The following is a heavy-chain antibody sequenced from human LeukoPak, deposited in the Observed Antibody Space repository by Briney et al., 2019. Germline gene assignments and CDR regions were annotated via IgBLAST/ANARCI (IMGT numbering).Heavy chain of an antibody. CDR3: ARFGSGWYGGAMDAFDI. V-gene: IGHV4-59*01. J-gene: IGHJ3*02. CDR2: IYYSGST. D-gene: IGHD6-19*01. CDR1: GGSISSYY. Sequence: SETLSLTCTVSGGSISSYYWSWIRQPPGKGLEWIGYIYYSGSTNYNPSLKSRVTISVDTSKNQFSLKLSSVTAADTAVYYCARFGSGWYGGAMDAFDIWGQGTMVTVSS.